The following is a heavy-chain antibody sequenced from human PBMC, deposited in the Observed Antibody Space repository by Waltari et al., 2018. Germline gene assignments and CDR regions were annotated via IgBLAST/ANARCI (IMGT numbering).Heavy chain of an antibody. CDR1: GGSISSRSYY. Sequence: QLQLPESGPGLVKPSAPLSLPCPVSGGSISSRSYYWGWNRQPPGKGLEWIGTIYYSGTTYYNPSLKSRVTISVDTSKKQFSLKLRSVTAPDTAVYYCARGESFYDYGDYGLDAFDIWGQGTMVTVSS. J-gene: IGHJ3*02. CDR3: ARGESFYDYGDYGLDAFDI. D-gene: IGHD4-17*01. V-gene: IGHV4-39*01. CDR2: IYYSGTT.